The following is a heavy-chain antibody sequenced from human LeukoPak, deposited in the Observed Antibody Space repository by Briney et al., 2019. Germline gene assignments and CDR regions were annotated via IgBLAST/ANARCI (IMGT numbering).Heavy chain of an antibody. Sequence: SGGSLRLSCAASGFTFSSYAMSWVRQAPGKGLEWVSAISGSGGSTYYADSVKGRFTISRDNSKNTLYLQMNSLRAEDTAVYYCAKQSSSWRQRPWFDPWGQGTLVTVSS. J-gene: IGHJ5*02. CDR2: ISGSGGST. D-gene: IGHD6-13*01. CDR3: AKQSSSWRQRPWFDP. CDR1: GFTFSSYA. V-gene: IGHV3-23*01.